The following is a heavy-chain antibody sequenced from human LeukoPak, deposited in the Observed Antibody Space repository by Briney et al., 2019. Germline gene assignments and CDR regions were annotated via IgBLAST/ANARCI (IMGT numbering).Heavy chain of an antibody. D-gene: IGHD3-22*01. CDR1: GGSFSGYY. Sequence: SETLSLTCAVYGGSFSGYYWSWIRQPAGKGLEWIGRIYTSGSTNYNPSLKSRVTISVDTSKNQFSLKRSSVTAADTAVYYCARDQGYYPYYFDYWGQGTLVTVSS. V-gene: IGHV4-4*07. CDR2: IYTSGST. CDR3: ARDQGYYPYYFDY. J-gene: IGHJ4*02.